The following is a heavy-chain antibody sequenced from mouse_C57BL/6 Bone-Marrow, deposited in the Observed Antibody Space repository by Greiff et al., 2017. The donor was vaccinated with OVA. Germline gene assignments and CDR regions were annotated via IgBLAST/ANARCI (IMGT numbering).Heavy chain of an antibody. D-gene: IGHD1-1*01. V-gene: IGHV1-81*01. J-gene: IGHJ4*01. CDR1: GYTFTSYG. CDR2: IYPRSGNT. CDR3: AKYGSIYAMDY. Sequence: QVQLQQSGAELARPGASVKLSCKASGYTFTSYGISWVKQRTGQGLEWIGEIYPRSGNTYYNEKFKGKATLTADKSSSTAYMELRSLTSEDSAVSFCAKYGSIYAMDYWGQGTSVTVSS.